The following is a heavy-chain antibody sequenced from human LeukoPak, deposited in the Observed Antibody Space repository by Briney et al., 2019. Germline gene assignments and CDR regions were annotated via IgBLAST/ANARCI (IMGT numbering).Heavy chain of an antibody. CDR2: ISGSGGST. J-gene: IGHJ6*03. CDR1: GFTFSSYA. CDR3: SIAVAGTTYMDV. D-gene: IGHD6-19*01. Sequence: PGGSLRLSCAASGFTFSSYAMSWVRQAPGKGLEWVSAISGSGGSTYYADSVKGRFTTSRDNAKNSLYLQMNSLRAEDTAVYYCSIAVAGTTYMDVWGKGTTVTVSS. V-gene: IGHV3-23*01.